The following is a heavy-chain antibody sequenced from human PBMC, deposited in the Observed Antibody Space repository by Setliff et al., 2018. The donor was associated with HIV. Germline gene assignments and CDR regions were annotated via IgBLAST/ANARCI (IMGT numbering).Heavy chain of an antibody. CDR1: GYTFTHYW. CDR3: VRLNRGSTWSIASDRGFFDP. J-gene: IGHJ5*02. Sequence: GESLKISCKASGYTFTHYWIGWVRQMPGKGLEWMGFVYPDDSGSRYSPSLQGQVTISADTSLKTAHLQWSSLKASDTATYFCVRLNRGSTWSIASDRGFFDPWGQGTLVTVSS. V-gene: IGHV5-51*01. CDR2: VYPDDSGS. D-gene: IGHD3-10*01.